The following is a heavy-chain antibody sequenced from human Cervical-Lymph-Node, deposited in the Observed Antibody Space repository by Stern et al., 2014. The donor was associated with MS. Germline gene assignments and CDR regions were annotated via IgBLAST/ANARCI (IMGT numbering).Heavy chain of an antibody. CDR3: ARAPHPSSSPGS. V-gene: IGHV1-69*09. Sequence: QVPLVQSGAEVKKPGSSVKVSCKTSGDTLTGYSITWVRQAPGQGLEWMGRTIPILGIVNYAQRFQGRVTISADKFTSTAYMELSSLRSDDTAVYYCARAPHPSSSPGSWGQGTLVTVSS. J-gene: IGHJ5*02. D-gene: IGHD6-13*01. CDR1: GDTLTGYS. CDR2: TIPILGIV.